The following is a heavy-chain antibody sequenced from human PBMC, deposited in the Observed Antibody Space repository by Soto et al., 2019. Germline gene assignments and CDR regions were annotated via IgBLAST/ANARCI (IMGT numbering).Heavy chain of an antibody. CDR1: GYTFTDYY. CDR3: ASPERRDGYNFDY. CDR2: INPNSGGT. Sequence: ASVKVSCKASGYTFTDYYMHWVRQAPGQGLEWMGCINPNSGGTNYAQKFQGRVTMTRDTSTSTTYMELSRLRSDDTAVYYCASPERRDGYNFDYWGQGTLVPVSS. D-gene: IGHD5-12*01. J-gene: IGHJ4*02. V-gene: IGHV1-2*02.